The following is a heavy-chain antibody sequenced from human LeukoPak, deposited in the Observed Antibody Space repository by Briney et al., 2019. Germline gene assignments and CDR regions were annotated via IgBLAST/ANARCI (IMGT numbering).Heavy chain of an antibody. Sequence: SVKVSCKASGGTFSSYAISWVRQAPAQGLEWMGGIIPLFGTASYAQRFQGRVTITADESTRTAYMELNSLRSEDTAVYYCARGVVPAVAEYFQHWGQGTLVTVSS. V-gene: IGHV1-69*13. CDR2: IIPLFGTA. J-gene: IGHJ1*01. CDR1: GGTFSSYA. CDR3: ARGVVPAVAEYFQH. D-gene: IGHD2-2*01.